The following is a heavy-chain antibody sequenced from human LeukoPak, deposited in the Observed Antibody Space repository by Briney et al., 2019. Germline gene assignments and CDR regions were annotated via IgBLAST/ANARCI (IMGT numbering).Heavy chain of an antibody. J-gene: IGHJ5*02. V-gene: IGHV3-7*01. D-gene: IGHD3-16*01. CDR2: IKQDGTER. CDR1: GFTFNTYW. Sequence: GGSLRLSCGASGFTFNTYWMSWLRQAPGKGLEWVANIKQDGTERYHADSVKGRFTISRDNAKISLYLELSSLRAEDTAVYYCAGESWAAFDLWGQGTLVTVSS. CDR3: AGESWAAFDL.